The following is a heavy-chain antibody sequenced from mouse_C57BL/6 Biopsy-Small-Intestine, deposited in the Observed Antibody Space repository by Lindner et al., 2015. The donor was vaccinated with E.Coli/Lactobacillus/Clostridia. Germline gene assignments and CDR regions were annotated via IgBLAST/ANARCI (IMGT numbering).Heavy chain of an antibody. CDR2: IYPGGGYT. V-gene: IGHV1-63*01. D-gene: IGHD2-4*01. J-gene: IGHJ2*01. CDR3: ARAYYDYFDY. Sequence: VQLQESGAELVRPGTSVKMSCKASGYTFTNYWIGWAKQRPGHGLEWIGDIYPGGGYTNYNEKFKGKATLTADKSSSTAYMQFSSLTSEDSAICYCARAYYDYFDYWGQGTTLTVSS. CDR1: GYTFTNYW.